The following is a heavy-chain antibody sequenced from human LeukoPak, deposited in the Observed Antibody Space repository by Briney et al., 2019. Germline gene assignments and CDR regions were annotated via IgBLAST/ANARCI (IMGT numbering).Heavy chain of an antibody. J-gene: IGHJ6*02. CDR3: ARLSKIATAGPNYYHSMDV. D-gene: IGHD6-13*01. CDR1: GGSITNYY. V-gene: IGHV4-59*01. CDR2: IYYSGST. Sequence: WETLCLTCTVSGGSITNYYWTWIRQPPGKGLEWIGYIYYSGSTNYNPSLKSRVTIAVDPSKNHYALELSSVTAADTPLYYCARLSKIATAGPNYYHSMDVWGQGTTVTVSS.